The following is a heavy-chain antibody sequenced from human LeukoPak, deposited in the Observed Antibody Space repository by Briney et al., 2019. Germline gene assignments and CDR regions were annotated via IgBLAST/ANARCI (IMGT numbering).Heavy chain of an antibody. D-gene: IGHD6-6*01. CDR2: ISSSSSYI. Sequence: GGSLRLSCAASGFTFSSYSMNWVRQAPGKGLEWVSSISSSSSYIYYADSVKGRFTISRDNSKNTLYLQMNSLRAEDTAVYYCAKGSRAARIDYWGQGTLVTVSS. CDR1: GFTFSSYS. V-gene: IGHV3-21*01. CDR3: AKGSRAARIDY. J-gene: IGHJ4*02.